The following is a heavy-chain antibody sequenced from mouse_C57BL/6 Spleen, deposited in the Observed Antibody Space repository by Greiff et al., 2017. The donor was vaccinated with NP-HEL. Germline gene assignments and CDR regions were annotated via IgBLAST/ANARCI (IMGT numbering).Heavy chain of an antibody. V-gene: IGHV5-9-1*02. D-gene: IGHD2-3*01. Sequence: EVKVVESGAGLVKPGGSLKLSCAASGFTFSSYSMAWVRQTPGKRLEWVAYISSGGDDNNYADSVKGRVTFTSDNARNTLYLQMSSLMSDDTAVYYCTRGLLLHWYFDDWGPGTTVTVSS. CDR3: TRGLLLHWYFDD. CDR2: ISSGGDDN. CDR1: GFTFSSYS. J-gene: IGHJ1*01.